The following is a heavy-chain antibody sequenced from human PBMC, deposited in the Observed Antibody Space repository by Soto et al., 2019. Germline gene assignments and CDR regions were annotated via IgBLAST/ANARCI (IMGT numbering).Heavy chain of an antibody. D-gene: IGHD5-12*01. CDR2: ITGRGSYT. CDR1: GFTFGNYG. V-gene: IGHV3-23*01. Sequence: PGGSLRLSCSASGFTFGNYGMSWVRQAPGKGLEWVSAITGRGSYTYYADSVRGRFTISRDNSKNTLSLQMNSLRAEDTAVYYCAKDLATIWYYFAYWGQGTLVPVSS. J-gene: IGHJ4*02. CDR3: AKDLATIWYYFAY.